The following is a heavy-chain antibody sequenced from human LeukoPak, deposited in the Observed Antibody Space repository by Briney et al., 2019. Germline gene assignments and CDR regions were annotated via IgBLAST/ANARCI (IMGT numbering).Heavy chain of an antibody. D-gene: IGHD4-17*01. J-gene: IGHJ2*01. CDR3: ARAYGDYTTGNWYFDL. CDR2: MNPNSGNT. V-gene: IGHV1-8*03. Sequence: ASVKVSCKASGYTFTSYDINWVRQATGQGFEWVGWMNPNSGNTGYAQKFQGRVTITRNTSISTAYMELSSLRSEDTAVYYCARAYGDYTTGNWYFDLWGRGTLVTVSS. CDR1: GYTFTSYD.